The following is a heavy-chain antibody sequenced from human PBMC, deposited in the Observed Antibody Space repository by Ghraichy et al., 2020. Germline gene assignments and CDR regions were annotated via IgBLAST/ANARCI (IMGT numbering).Heavy chain of an antibody. D-gene: IGHD1-20*01. Sequence: GGSLRLSCVTSGFSFSDAWMTWVRRAPGKGLEWVGRIKSKRDGGTTDYGSFVKGRFSISRDDSKNTVYLEMNSLKTEDTAVYYCTTEGISGSRWYYSGMDVWGQGTTATVSS. V-gene: IGHV3-15*01. CDR1: GFSFSDAW. CDR2: IKSKRDGGTT. CDR3: TTEGISGSRWYYSGMDV. J-gene: IGHJ6*02.